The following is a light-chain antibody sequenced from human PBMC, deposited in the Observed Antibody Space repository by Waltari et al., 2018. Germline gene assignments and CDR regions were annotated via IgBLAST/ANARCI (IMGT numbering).Light chain of an antibody. CDR1: SSDVGTYNL. J-gene: IGLJ2*01. V-gene: IGLV2-23*01. CDR2: EAT. Sequence: QCALTQPASVSGSPGQSITISCTGTSSDVGTYNLVSWYQQHPGNAPKLMSYEATKRPSGVSNRFSGCKSGNTASLTIAGLQAEDEADYYCSSYAGNCNLVVFGGGTKLTVL. CDR3: SSYAGNCNLVV.